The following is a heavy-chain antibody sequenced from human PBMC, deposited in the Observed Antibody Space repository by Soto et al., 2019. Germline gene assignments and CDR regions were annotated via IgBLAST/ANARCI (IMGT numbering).Heavy chain of an antibody. CDR2: INPNNGDT. V-gene: IGHV1-2*04. J-gene: IGHJ4*02. CDR3: ARMVVPTTYFHS. D-gene: IGHD3-22*01. Sequence: ASVKVSCKASGDTLTGSYLHWVRQAPGQGLEWLGWINPNNGDTNYAQKFRGWVTMTRDASNNTVYMELTRLTSADTAVYYCARMVVPTTYFHSWGQGTLVTSPQ. CDR1: GDTLTGSY.